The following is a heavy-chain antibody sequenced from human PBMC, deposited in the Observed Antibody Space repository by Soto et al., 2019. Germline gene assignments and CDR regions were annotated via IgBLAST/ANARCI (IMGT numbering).Heavy chain of an antibody. D-gene: IGHD5-12*01. CDR1: GVSISSYY. V-gene: IGHV4-59*01. Sequence: TLSLTCTVSGVSISSYYWSWIRQPPWKGLEWIGYIYYSGSTNYNPSLKSRVTISVDTSKNQFSLKLSSVTAADTAVYYCARLVDIVPIHPRRAFDIWGQGTMVTVSS. J-gene: IGHJ3*02. CDR2: IYYSGST. CDR3: ARLVDIVPIHPRRAFDI.